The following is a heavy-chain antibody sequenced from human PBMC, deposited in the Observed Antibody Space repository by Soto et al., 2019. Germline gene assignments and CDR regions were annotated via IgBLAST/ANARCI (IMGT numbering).Heavy chain of an antibody. CDR1: RFAFSTYG. Sequence: QVRLVESGGGVVQPGTSLRLSCTASRFAFSTYGMHWVRQAPGKGLEWVAVISSDGSSKYYADSVQGRFTISRDNSKNTLFLQMNSLRAEDTAVYYCAKDHPVRVNSYHFDYWGQGTLVTVSS. D-gene: IGHD4-17*01. V-gene: IGHV3-30*18. CDR3: AKDHPVRVNSYHFDY. CDR2: ISSDGSSK. J-gene: IGHJ4*02.